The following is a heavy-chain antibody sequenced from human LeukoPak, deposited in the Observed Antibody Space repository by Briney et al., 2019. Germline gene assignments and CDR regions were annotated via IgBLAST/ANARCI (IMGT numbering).Heavy chain of an antibody. V-gene: IGHV3-30*04. CDR1: GVTLSNYA. CDR2: ISFDGTNK. J-gene: IGHJ4*02. CDR3: ATDYGDYEPIDY. Sequence: GGSLRLSCTASGVTLSNYAMHWVRRPPGRGLEWVAVISFDGTNKYYGDSVEGRFSVSRDNSKNTLYLQMDSLRPDDTATYYCATDYGDYEPIDYWGQGTLVTVSS. D-gene: IGHD4-17*01.